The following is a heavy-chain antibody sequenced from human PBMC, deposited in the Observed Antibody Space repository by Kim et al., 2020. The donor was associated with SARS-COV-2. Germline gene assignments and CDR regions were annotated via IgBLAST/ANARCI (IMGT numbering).Heavy chain of an antibody. J-gene: IGHJ6*02. CDR1: GFTFSSYA. D-gene: IGHD3-10*01. V-gene: IGHV3-30-3*01. Sequence: GGSLRLSCAASGFTFSSYAMHWVRQAPGKGLEWVAVISYDGSNKYYADSVKGRFTISRDNSKNTLYLQMNSLRAEDTAVYYCARDLLSGVAMVRGVIGRMDVWGQGTTVTVSS. CDR2: ISYDGSNK. CDR3: ARDLLSGVAMVRGVIGRMDV.